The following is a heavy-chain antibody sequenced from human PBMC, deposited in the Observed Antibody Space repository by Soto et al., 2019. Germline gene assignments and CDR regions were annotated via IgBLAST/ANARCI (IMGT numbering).Heavy chain of an antibody. CDR3: ARGYCRSTNCYPTASYYYDYYYGMDV. CDR2: IKQEGSEK. CDR1: GFTFSSYW. Sequence: EVQLVESGGGLVQPGGSLRLSCAASGFTFSSYWLSWVRQAPGKGLEWVAKIKQEGSEKYYVDSVKGRFTFSRDNAKNSLYLQMNSLRAEDPAVYYCARGYCRSTNCYPTASYYYDYYYGMDVWGQGTTVTVSS. J-gene: IGHJ6*02. D-gene: IGHD2-2*01. V-gene: IGHV3-7*05.